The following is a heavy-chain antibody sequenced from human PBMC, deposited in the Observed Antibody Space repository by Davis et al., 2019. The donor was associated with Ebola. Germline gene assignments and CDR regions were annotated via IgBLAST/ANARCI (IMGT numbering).Heavy chain of an antibody. CDR3: ARDEEVTGDYKGSYFDY. Sequence: AASVKVSCKASGYTFTNYGISWVRQAPGQGLEWMGWISAYNVDTDYAQKLQGRLTMTTDTSTSTAYMELKSLRSNDAAVYYCARDEEVTGDYKGSYFDYWGQGALNTVSS. V-gene: IGHV1-18*01. J-gene: IGHJ4*02. CDR1: GYTFTNYG. D-gene: IGHD3-9*01. CDR2: ISAYNVDT.